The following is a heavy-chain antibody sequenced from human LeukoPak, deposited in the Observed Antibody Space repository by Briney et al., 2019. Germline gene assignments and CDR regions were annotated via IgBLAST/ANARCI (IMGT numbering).Heavy chain of an antibody. Sequence: SETLSLTCAVYGGSFSGYYWSWIRQPPGKGLEWIGAINHSGGTNYNPSLKSRVTISVDTSKNQFSLKLSSVTAADTAVYYCASFIYPGYYGMDVWGQGTTVTVSS. D-gene: IGHD5/OR15-5a*01. V-gene: IGHV4-34*01. CDR3: ASFIYPGYYGMDV. J-gene: IGHJ6*02. CDR1: GGSFSGYY. CDR2: INHSGGT.